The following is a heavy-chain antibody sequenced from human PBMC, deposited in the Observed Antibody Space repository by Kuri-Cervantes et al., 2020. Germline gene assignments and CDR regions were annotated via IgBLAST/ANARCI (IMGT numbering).Heavy chain of an antibody. CDR3: ALDXPAGIAVAGTLRQFDY. Sequence: ASVKVSCKASGYTFTSYGISWVRQAPGQGLEWMGWISAYNGNTNYAQKLQGRVTMTTDTSTSTAYMELRSLRSDDTAVYYCALDXPAGIAVAGTLRQFDYWGQGTLVTVSS. CDR2: ISAYNGNT. CDR1: GYTFTSYG. V-gene: IGHV1-18*01. J-gene: IGHJ4*02. D-gene: IGHD6-19*01.